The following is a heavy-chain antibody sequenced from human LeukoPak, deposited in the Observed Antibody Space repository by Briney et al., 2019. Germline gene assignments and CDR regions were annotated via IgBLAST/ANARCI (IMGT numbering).Heavy chain of an antibody. CDR3: ARGGRWLQFNY. Sequence: SETLSLTCTVSGGSFNSGTYYWSWIRQPPGKGLEWIGYISYSGSTNYNPSLKSRVTISVDTSKNQFPLKLSSVTAADTAVYYCARGGRWLQFNYWGQGTLVTVSS. D-gene: IGHD5-24*01. CDR2: ISYSGST. CDR1: GGSFNSGTYY. J-gene: IGHJ4*02. V-gene: IGHV4-61*01.